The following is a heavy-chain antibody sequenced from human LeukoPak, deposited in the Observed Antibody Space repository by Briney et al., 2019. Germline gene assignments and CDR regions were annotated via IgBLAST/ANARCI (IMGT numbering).Heavy chain of an antibody. CDR1: GYTFTGYY. CDR3: ARDGSVRDYGDYVFAFDI. CDR2: INPNSGGT. V-gene: IGHV1-2*04. D-gene: IGHD4-17*01. J-gene: IGHJ3*02. Sequence: ASVKVSCEASGYTFTGYYMHWVRQAPGQGLEWMGWINPNSGGTNYAQKFQGWVTMTRDTSISTAYMELSRLRSDDTAVYYCARDGSVRDYGDYVFAFDIWGQGTMVTVSS.